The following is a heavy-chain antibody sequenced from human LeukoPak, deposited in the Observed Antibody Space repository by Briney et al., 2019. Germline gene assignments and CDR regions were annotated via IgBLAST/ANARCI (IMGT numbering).Heavy chain of an antibody. J-gene: IGHJ4*02. Sequence: GGSLRLSCAASGFTFSSYAMGWVRQAPGKGLEWVSAISGSGGSTYYADSVKGRFTISRDNSKNTLYLQMNSLRAEDTAVYYCAKDSVYCSSTSCYVYWGQGTLVTVSS. CDR3: AKDSVYCSSTSCYVY. V-gene: IGHV3-23*01. CDR1: GFTFSSYA. CDR2: ISGSGGST. D-gene: IGHD2-2*01.